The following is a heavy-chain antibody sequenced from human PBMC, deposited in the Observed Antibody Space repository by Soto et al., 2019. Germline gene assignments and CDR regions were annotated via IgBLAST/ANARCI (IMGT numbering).Heavy chain of an antibody. CDR3: ARESHDILTGPPWVWYFDL. V-gene: IGHV4-34*01. CDR1: GGSFGGYY. CDR2: INDRGSV. D-gene: IGHD3-9*01. J-gene: IGHJ2*01. Sequence: QLHQWGAGPLRPLETLSLTCGVSGGSFGGYYWAWIRQSPEKGLEWIGEINDRGSVNYNPSLKSRVSISVDTSKSHYSLTLRSVTAADTAIYYCARESHDILTGPPWVWYFDLWGRGTLVTVSS.